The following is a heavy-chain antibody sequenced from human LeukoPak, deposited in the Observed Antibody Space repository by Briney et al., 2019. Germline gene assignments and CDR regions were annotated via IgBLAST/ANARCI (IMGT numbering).Heavy chain of an antibody. CDR3: ARGSVVPAAPVFDY. V-gene: IGHV4-61*02. D-gene: IGHD2-2*01. J-gene: IGHJ4*02. CDR2: IYTSGST. CDR1: GGSISSGSYY. Sequence: SQTLSLTCTVSGGSISSGSYYWSWIRQPAGKGLEWIGRIYTSGSTNYNPSLKSRVTISVDTSKNQFSLKLSSVTAADTAVYYCARGSVVPAAPVFDYWGQGTLVTVSS.